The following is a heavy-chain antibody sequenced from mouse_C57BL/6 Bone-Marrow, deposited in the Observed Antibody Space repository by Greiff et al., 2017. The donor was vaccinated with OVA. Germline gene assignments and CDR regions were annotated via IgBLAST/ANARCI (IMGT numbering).Heavy chain of an antibody. D-gene: IGHD1-1*01. CDR3: ALYGSSPYYYAMDY. Sequence: QVQLQQPGAELVMPGASVKLSCKASGYTFTSYWMHWVKQRPGQGLEWIGEIDPSDSYTNYNQKFKGKSTLTVDKSSSTAYMQLSSLTSEDSAVYYCALYGSSPYYYAMDYWGQGTSVTVSS. V-gene: IGHV1-69*01. J-gene: IGHJ4*01. CDR1: GYTFTSYW. CDR2: IDPSDSYT.